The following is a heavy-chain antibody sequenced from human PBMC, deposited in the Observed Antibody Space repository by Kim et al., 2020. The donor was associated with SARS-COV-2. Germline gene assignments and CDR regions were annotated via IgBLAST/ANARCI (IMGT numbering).Heavy chain of an antibody. Sequence: GGSLRLSCAASGFSFSTYSMSWVRQAPGKGLEWVTAISGRGTRTYYADSVKGRFTISRDNSKNTLYVQMNSLRVEDTALYYCAKDPGTGYGDSGFDWFDPWGQGPLVTVSS. D-gene: IGHD4-17*01. J-gene: IGHJ5*02. CDR3: AKDPGTGYGDSGFDWFDP. CDR1: GFSFSTYS. V-gene: IGHV3-23*01. CDR2: ISGRGTRT.